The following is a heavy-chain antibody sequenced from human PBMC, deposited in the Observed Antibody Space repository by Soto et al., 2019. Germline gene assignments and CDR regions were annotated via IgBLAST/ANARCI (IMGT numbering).Heavy chain of an antibody. D-gene: IGHD6-13*01. CDR3: ARDQSSYSSSWYKGDYFDY. CDR1: GFNFSSHW. CDR2: INSDGSST. Sequence: GGSLRLSCGASGFNFSSHWMHWVRQTPGKGLVWVSRINSDGSSTSYADSVKGRFTISRDNAKNTLYLQMNSLRAEDTAVYYCARDQSSYSSSWYKGDYFDYWGQGTLVTVSS. V-gene: IGHV3-74*01. J-gene: IGHJ4*02.